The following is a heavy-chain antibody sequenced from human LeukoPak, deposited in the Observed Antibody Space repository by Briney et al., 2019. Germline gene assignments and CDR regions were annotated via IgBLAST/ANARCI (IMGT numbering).Heavy chain of an antibody. CDR1: GITLSNYG. Sequence: GGSLRLSCAVSGITLSNYGMSWVRQAPGKGLEWVAGISDSGGSTTYADSVKGRFTISRDNAKNSLYLQMNSLRAEDTAVYYCARDPYFASGNWFDPWGQGTLVTVSS. J-gene: IGHJ5*02. CDR3: ARDPYFASGNWFDP. D-gene: IGHD1-26*01. CDR2: ISDSGGST. V-gene: IGHV3-23*01.